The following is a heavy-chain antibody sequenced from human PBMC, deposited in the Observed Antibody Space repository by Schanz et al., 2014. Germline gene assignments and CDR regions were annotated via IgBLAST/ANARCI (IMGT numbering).Heavy chain of an antibody. CDR2: IWNNGVTK. J-gene: IGHJ4*02. CDR1: GFSLNTYG. Sequence: QAQLMESGGGVVQPGTSLILSCSVSGFSLNTYGIHWFRQPAGKGLEWVAVIWNNGVTKYYADSVRGRFTISRDRFQNTLYLRMSSLRAEDTAVYYCARPSFDSGEVDYWGQGTLVTVSS. D-gene: IGHD4-17*01. CDR3: ARPSFDSGEVDY. V-gene: IGHV3-33*01.